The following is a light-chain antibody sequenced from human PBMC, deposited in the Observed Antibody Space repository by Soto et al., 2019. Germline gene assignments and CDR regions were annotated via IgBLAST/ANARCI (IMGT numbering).Light chain of an antibody. J-gene: IGLJ1*01. CDR3: SSYTDSHNIDV. Sequence: QSALTQPPSASGSPGQSVTISCTGTSSDVGGYDYVSWYQQHPDKAPKLMIYEFTKRPSGVPDRFAGSKSSNPASLTVSGLQAEDEADYYRSSYTDSHNIDVFATGTKLTV. CDR2: EFT. CDR1: SSDVGGYDY. V-gene: IGLV2-8*01.